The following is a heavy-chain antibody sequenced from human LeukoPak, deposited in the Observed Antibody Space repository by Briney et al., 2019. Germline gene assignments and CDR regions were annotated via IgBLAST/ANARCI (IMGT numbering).Heavy chain of an antibody. Sequence: GESLKISCKGSGYSFTSYWIGWVRQMPGKGLEWMGIIYPGDSDTRYSPSFQGQVTISADKSISTAYLQWSSLKASDTAMYYCARQYSGSYYGTDYFDYWGQGTLVTVSS. J-gene: IGHJ4*02. CDR2: IYPGDSDT. V-gene: IGHV5-51*01. CDR3: ARQYSGSYYGTDYFDY. CDR1: GYSFTSYW. D-gene: IGHD1-26*01.